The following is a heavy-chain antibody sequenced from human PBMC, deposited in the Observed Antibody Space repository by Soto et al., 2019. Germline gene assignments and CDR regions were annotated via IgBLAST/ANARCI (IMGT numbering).Heavy chain of an antibody. CDR2: ISPSSGHI. V-gene: IGHV3-21*06. Sequence: EVHLVESGGGLVKPGGSLRLSCAVSGFTFSSCTMNWVRQAPGKGLEWVSSISPSSGHIYYADSVKGRFTISRDNAKNALFLQMNSLRGEDTAVYYCSGCSGGACHPNYGMDVWGQGTTVTVSS. CDR3: SGCSGGACHPNYGMDV. D-gene: IGHD2-15*01. J-gene: IGHJ6*02. CDR1: GFTFSSCT.